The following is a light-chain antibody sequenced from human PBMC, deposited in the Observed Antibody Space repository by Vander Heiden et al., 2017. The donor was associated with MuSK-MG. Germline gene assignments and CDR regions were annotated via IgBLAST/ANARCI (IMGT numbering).Light chain of an antibody. CDR2: AAS. CDR3: QQSYSTPLT. V-gene: IGKV1-39*01. CDR1: QSISSY. Sequence: DIQMTQSPSSLSASVGDRATITCRASQSISSYLNCYQQKPGKAPKLLIYAASSLQSGVPSRCSGSGSGTDFTLTISSLQPEDFATYYCQQSYSTPLTFGGGTRVEIK. J-gene: IGKJ4*01.